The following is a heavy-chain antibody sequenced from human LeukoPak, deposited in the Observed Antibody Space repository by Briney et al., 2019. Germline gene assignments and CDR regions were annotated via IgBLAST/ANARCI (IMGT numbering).Heavy chain of an antibody. CDR2: IIPIFGTA. D-gene: IGHD3-10*01. CDR1: GGTFSSYA. V-gene: IGHV1-69*13. CDR3: ARGGMVRGVPTKSPSHNWFDP. J-gene: IGHJ5*02. Sequence: SVKVSCKASGGTFSSYAISWVRQAPGQGLEWMGGIIPIFGTANYAQKFQGRVTITADESTSTAYMELSSLRSDDTAVYYCARGGMVRGVPTKSPSHNWFDPWGQGTLVTVSS.